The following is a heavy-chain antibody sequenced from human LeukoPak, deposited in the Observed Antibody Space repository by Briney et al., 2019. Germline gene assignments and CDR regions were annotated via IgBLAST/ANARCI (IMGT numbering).Heavy chain of an antibody. CDR1: GDSVSSNSAA. D-gene: IGHD6-6*01. V-gene: IGHV6-1*01. J-gene: IGHJ4*02. CDR3: AGDSSARPLEY. Sequence: SQTLSLTCAISGDSVSSNSAAWYWIRQSPSRGLEWLGRTYYNSKWYNDYAVSVKSRITINPDTSKNQFSLHLNSVAPEDTAVYYCAGDSSARPLEYWGQGTLVTVSS. CDR2: TYYNSKWYN.